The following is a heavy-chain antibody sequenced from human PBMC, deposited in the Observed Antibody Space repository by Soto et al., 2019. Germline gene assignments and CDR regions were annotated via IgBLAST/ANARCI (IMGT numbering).Heavy chain of an antibody. CDR1: GYTFTSYA. Sequence: ASVKVSCKASGYTFTSYAMHWVRQAPGQRLEWMGWINAGNGNTKYSQEFQGRVTITRDTSASTAYMELSSLRSEDTAVYYCARSPAAMKGWFDPWGQGTLVTVSS. CDR2: INAGNGNT. V-gene: IGHV1-3*01. D-gene: IGHD2-2*01. CDR3: ARSPAAMKGWFDP. J-gene: IGHJ5*02.